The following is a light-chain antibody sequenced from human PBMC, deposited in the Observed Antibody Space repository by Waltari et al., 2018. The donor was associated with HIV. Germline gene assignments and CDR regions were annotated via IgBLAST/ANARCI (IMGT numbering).Light chain of an antibody. CDR2: EVS. CDR1: SSDLGSYKI. CDR3: SSYTTRKTYV. Sequence: QSALPQPASVSGSPGQSTILPCPGTSSDLGSYKIVSWYQQFSGRDPKLIIYEVSHRPSGVSTRFSGSKSGNTASLTISGLQAEDEADYYCSSYTTRKTYVFGTGTKVTVL. J-gene: IGLJ1*01. V-gene: IGLV2-14*01.